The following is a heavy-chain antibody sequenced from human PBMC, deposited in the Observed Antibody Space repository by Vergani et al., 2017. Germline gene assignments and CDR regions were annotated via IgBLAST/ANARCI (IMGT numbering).Heavy chain of an antibody. CDR3: AXQAEDNFWSGYPGY. V-gene: IGHV5-51*01. Sequence: EVQLVQSGAEVKKPGESLKISCKGSGYSFTSYWIGWVRQMPGKGLEWMGIIYPGDSDTRYSPPFQGQVTISADKSISTAYLQWSSLKASDTAMYYCAXQAEDNFWSGYPGYWGQGTLVTVSS. CDR2: IYPGDSDT. J-gene: IGHJ4*02. D-gene: IGHD3-3*01. CDR1: GYSFTSYW.